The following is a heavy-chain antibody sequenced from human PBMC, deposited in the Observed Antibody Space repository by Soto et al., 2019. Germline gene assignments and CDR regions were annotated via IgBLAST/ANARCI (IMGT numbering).Heavy chain of an antibody. V-gene: IGHV5-51*01. CDR3: ARSPQLVAPSGMDV. D-gene: IGHD6-6*01. J-gene: IGHJ6*02. CDR1: GYRFTSDW. Sequence: PGESLKISCKGSGYRFTSDWIGWVRQMPGKGLEWMGVIFPGDSDTRYSPSFQGQVTISADKSISTAYLQWSSLKASDTATYYCARSPQLVAPSGMDVWGPGTTVTVSS. CDR2: IFPGDSDT.